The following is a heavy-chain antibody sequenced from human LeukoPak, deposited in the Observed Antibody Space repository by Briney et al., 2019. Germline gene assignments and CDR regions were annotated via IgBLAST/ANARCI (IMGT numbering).Heavy chain of an antibody. CDR1: GYTFTSYA. Sequence: ASVKVSCKASGYTFTSYAMHWVRQAPGQRLEWMGWINAGNGNTKYSQKFQGRVTITRDTSASTAYMEPSSLRSEDTAVYYCARDHRESGSFDYWGQGTLVTVSS. CDR2: INAGNGNT. D-gene: IGHD1-26*01. J-gene: IGHJ4*02. CDR3: ARDHRESGSFDY. V-gene: IGHV1-3*01.